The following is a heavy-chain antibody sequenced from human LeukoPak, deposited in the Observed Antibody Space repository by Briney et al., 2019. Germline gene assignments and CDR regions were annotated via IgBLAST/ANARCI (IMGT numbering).Heavy chain of an antibody. CDR2: FDPEDGET. CDR3: ARGVWYCSSTSCYYYGMDV. Sequence: ASVKVSCKVSGYTLTELSMHWVRQAPGKGLEWMGGFDPEDGETIYAQKFQGRVTMTRNTSISTAYMELSSLRSEDTAVYYCARGVWYCSSTSCYYYGMDVWGQGTTVTVSS. V-gene: IGHV1-24*01. CDR1: GYTLTELS. J-gene: IGHJ6*02. D-gene: IGHD2-2*01.